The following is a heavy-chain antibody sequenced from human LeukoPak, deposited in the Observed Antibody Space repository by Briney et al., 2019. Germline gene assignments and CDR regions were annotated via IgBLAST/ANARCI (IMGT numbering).Heavy chain of an antibody. V-gene: IGHV3-23*01. J-gene: IGHJ4*02. CDR3: AKDFRIGYSAHFDY. D-gene: IGHD2-21*01. Sequence: TGGSLRLSCAGSGFTFRSHAMSWVRQAPEKGLEFVSGIYENGGTTYYADSVKGRFSISRDNSKNTLYLQMDSLRGEDTAVYYCAKDFRIGYSAHFDYWGQGALVTVSS. CDR1: GFTFRSHA. CDR2: IYENGGTT.